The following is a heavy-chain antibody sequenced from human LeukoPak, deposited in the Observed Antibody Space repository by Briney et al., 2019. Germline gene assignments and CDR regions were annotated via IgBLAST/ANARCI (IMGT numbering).Heavy chain of an antibody. CDR1: GASLSSDSYY. J-gene: IGHJ3*02. Sequence: PSQTLSLTCTVSGASLSSDSYYWRWIRQPAGTGLEWLGRIYSSGNSKYNPALMSRVTISLDTSKNQLSLNLSSVTAADTAVYYCARDMTGSGWNDAFDIWGQGTMVTVSS. V-gene: IGHV4-61*02. CDR3: ARDMTGSGWNDAFDI. D-gene: IGHD6-19*01. CDR2: IYSSGNS.